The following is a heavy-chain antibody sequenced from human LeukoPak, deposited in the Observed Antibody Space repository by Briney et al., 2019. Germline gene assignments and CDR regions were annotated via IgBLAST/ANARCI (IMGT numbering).Heavy chain of an antibody. Sequence: PGGSLRLSCAASGFTFSSYAMHWVRQAPGKGLEWVAVISYDGSNKYYTDFVKGRFTISRDNSKNTLYLQMNSLRAEDTAVYYCARDPGLRLGELSIDYWGQGTLVTVSS. CDR3: ARDPGLRLGELSIDY. V-gene: IGHV3-30*04. D-gene: IGHD3-16*02. CDR2: ISYDGSNK. CDR1: GFTFSSYA. J-gene: IGHJ4*02.